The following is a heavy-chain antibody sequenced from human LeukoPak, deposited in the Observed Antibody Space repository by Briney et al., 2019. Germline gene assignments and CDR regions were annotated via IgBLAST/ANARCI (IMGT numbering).Heavy chain of an antibody. CDR1: GFTFSNYW. CDR3: ARENDSSGYYYFDY. CDR2: IWYDGSNK. J-gene: IGHJ4*02. Sequence: GGSLRLSCAASGFTFSNYWMHWVRQAPGKGLEWVAVIWYDGSNKYYADSVKGRFTISRDNSKNTLYLQMNSLRAEDTAVYYCARENDSSGYYYFDYWGQGTLVTVSS. D-gene: IGHD3-22*01. V-gene: IGHV3-33*08.